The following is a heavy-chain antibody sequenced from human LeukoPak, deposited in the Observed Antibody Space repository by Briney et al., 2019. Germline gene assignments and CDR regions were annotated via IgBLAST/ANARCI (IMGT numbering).Heavy chain of an antibody. V-gene: IGHV3-30*03. Sequence: GGSLRLSCAASGFSFSSYGMHWVRQAPGKGREWVAGISDDGSNEYYAASVRGRFTISRDNSKNVLYLQMNSMRAEDTAVYYCAGGWYFFDYCGQGTLVIVSS. CDR2: ISDDGSNE. CDR3: AGGWYFFDY. D-gene: IGHD2-15*01. CDR1: GFSFSSYG. J-gene: IGHJ4*02.